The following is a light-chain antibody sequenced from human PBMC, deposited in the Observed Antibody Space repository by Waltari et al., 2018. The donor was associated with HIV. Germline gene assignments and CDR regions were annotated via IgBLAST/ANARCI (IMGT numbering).Light chain of an antibody. CDR1: SSNIGNGY. CDR3: GTWDRSLGAVV. J-gene: IGLJ2*01. Sequence: QSVLTQPPSVSAAPGQKVAIPCSVSSSNIGNGYVSWYQHVPRSAPKLLIYDNNQRPSGIPDRFSGSKSGTSATLDITGLQTGDEADYYCGTWDRSLGAVVFGGGTKLTVL. V-gene: IGLV1-51*01. CDR2: DNN.